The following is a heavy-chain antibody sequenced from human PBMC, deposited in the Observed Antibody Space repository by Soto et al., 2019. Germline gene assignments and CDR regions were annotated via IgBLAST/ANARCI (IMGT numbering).Heavy chain of an antibody. J-gene: IGHJ3*01. V-gene: IGHV1-18*01. CDR2: ISAYNGNT. CDR1: GYTFTSYG. D-gene: IGHD3-9*01. Sequence: QVQLVQSGAEVKKPGASVKVSCKASGYTFTSYGISWVRQAPGQGLEWMGWISAYNGNTNYAQKLQGRVTMTTDTSMRGPFSALGSLRSDDTAVYYCAYIARYFDWPDAFDLWGQGTMVTVSS. CDR3: AYIARYFDWPDAFDL.